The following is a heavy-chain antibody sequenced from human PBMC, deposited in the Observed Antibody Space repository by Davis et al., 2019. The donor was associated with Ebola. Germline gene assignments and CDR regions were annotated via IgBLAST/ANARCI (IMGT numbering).Heavy chain of an antibody. J-gene: IGHJ4*02. D-gene: IGHD6-19*01. CDR2: ISGSGSST. Sequence: GESLKISCAASGFTFSSYAMSWVRQAPGKGLEWVSSISGSGSSTYSADSVKGRFTISRDNSQNPLYMQMNSLRAEDTAVYYCARQGGWYMNWGQGTLVTVSS. CDR3: ARQGGWYMN. V-gene: IGHV3-23*01. CDR1: GFTFSSYA.